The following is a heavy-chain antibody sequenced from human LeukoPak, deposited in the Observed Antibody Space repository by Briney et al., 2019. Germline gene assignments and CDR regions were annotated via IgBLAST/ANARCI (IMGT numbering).Heavy chain of an antibody. D-gene: IGHD5-18*01. CDR2: IWYDGSNK. J-gene: IGHJ4*02. CDR1: GFTFSSYG. CDR3: ARSWIQSYYSDY. Sequence: GRSLRLSCAASGFTFSSYGMHWVRQAPGKGLVWVAVIWYDGSNKYYAESVKGRFTISRDNSKNTLYLQMNSLRAEDAAVYYCARSWIQSYYSDYWGQGTLVTVSS. V-gene: IGHV3-33*01.